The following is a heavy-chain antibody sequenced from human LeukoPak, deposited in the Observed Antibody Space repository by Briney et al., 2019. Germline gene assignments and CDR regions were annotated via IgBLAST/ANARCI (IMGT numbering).Heavy chain of an antibody. CDR1: GFTFSSYG. V-gene: IGHV3-30*02. J-gene: IGHJ5*02. CDR2: IRLDGSNK. D-gene: IGHD3-22*01. CDR3: AKDTGDYYDSSGYYYAGWFDP. Sequence: GGSLRLSCAASGFTFSSYGMYWVRQAPGKGLECVAFIRLDGSNKFYADSVKGRFTISRDNSKNTLYLQMNSLRVEDTAVYYCAKDTGDYYDSSGYYYAGWFDPWGQGTLVTVSS.